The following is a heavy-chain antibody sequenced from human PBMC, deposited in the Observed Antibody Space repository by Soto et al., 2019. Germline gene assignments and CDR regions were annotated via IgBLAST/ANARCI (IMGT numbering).Heavy chain of an antibody. Sequence: ASVKVSCKASGYTFTSYGISWVRQAPGQGLEWMGWISAYNGNTNYAQKLQGRVTMTTDTSTCTAYMELRSLRSDDTAVYYCARDRALEMATIYYFDYWGQGTLVTVSS. J-gene: IGHJ4*02. D-gene: IGHD5-12*01. V-gene: IGHV1-18*01. CDR2: ISAYNGNT. CDR3: ARDRALEMATIYYFDY. CDR1: GYTFTSYG.